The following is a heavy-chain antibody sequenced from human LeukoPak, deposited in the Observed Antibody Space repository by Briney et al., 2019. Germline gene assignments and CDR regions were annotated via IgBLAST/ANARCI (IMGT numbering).Heavy chain of an antibody. Sequence: GGSLRLSCAASGFTFSSYWMHWVRQAPGKGLMWVSRINSDGTSTSYADSVKGRFTISRDNAKNTLYLQMNSLRAEDTAVYYCSLGQAYGMDVWGQGTTVTVSS. D-gene: IGHD3-16*01. J-gene: IGHJ6*02. CDR1: GFTFSSYW. V-gene: IGHV3-74*01. CDR2: INSDGTST. CDR3: SLGQAYGMDV.